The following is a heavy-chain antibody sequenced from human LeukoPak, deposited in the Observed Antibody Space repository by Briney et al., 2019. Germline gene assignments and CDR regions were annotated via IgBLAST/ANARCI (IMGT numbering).Heavy chain of an antibody. D-gene: IGHD4-17*01. Sequence: SSETLSLTCAVSGGSISSSNWWSWVRQPPGQGLEWIGEIYHSGSTNYNPSLKSRVTMSVDKSKNQFSLKLCSVTAADTAVYYCARDDYGDYYYYGMDVWGQGTTVTVSS. CDR3: ARDDYGDYYYYGMDV. CDR1: GGSISSSNW. CDR2: IYHSGST. V-gene: IGHV4-4*02. J-gene: IGHJ6*02.